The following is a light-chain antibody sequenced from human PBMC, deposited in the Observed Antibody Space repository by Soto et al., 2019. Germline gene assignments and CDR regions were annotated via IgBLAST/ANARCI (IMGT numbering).Light chain of an antibody. CDR1: QSLLHSNGYNY. CDR3: MQALQTAWT. CDR2: LGS. J-gene: IGKJ1*01. V-gene: IGKV2-28*01. Sequence: DILMTQSPLSLPVTPGEPASISCRSSQSLLHSNGYNYLDWYLQKPGQSPQLLIYLGSNRASGVPDRFSGSGSGADFTLKISRVEAEDVGVYYCMQALQTAWTFGQGTKVDIK.